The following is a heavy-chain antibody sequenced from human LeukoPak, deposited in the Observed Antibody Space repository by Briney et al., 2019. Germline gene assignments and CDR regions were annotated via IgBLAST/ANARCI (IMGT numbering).Heavy chain of an antibody. J-gene: IGHJ6*04. D-gene: IGHD3-10*01. CDR1: GFTFSSYE. CDR2: ISSSGSTI. V-gene: IGHV3-48*03. Sequence: GGSLRLSCAASGFTFSSYEMNWVRQAPGKGLEWVSYISSSGSTIYYADSVKGRFTISRDNAENSLYLQMNSLRAEDTAVYYCARLAGSGRRDYYYGMDVWGKGTTVTVSS. CDR3: ARLAGSGRRDYYYGMDV.